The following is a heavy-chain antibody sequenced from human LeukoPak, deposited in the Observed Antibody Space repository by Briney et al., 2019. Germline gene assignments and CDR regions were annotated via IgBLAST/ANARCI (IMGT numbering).Heavy chain of an antibody. CDR1: GGFFSGYY. J-gene: IGHJ5*02. V-gene: IGHV4-34*01. CDR3: ARGGEFTIFGVVIDNWFDP. CDR2: INQSGST. Sequence: PSETLSLTCAVYGGFFSGYYWSWIRQPPGKGLEWIGEINQSGSTNYSPSLKSRVTISVDTSKNQFSLKLSSVTAADTAVYYCARGGEFTIFGVVIDNWFDPWGQGTLVTVSS. D-gene: IGHD3-3*01.